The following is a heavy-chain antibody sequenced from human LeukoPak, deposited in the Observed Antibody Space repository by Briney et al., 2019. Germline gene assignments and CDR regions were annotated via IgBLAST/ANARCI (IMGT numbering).Heavy chain of an antibody. V-gene: IGHV4-39*01. J-gene: IGHJ4*02. D-gene: IGHD2-15*01. CDR1: GGSISSSSYY. Sequence: SETPSLTCTVSGGSISSSSYYWGWIRQPPGKGLEWIGSIYYSGSTYYNPSLKSRVTISVDTSKNQFSLKLSSVTAADTAVYYCARQPIAATVYFDYWGQGTLVTVSS. CDR2: IYYSGST. CDR3: ARQPIAATVYFDY.